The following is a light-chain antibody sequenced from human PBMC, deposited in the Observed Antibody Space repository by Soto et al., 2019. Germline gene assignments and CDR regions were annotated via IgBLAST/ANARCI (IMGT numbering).Light chain of an antibody. V-gene: IGKV1-5*01. CDR3: QQHNRYSIFT. J-gene: IGKJ3*01. CDR1: RSISSW. Sequence: IQMTQSPSTLSASVGDRVTISCRASRSISSWLAWYQQKPGKAPKLLIYDASNLESGVPSRFSGSGSGTEFSLTISSLQAADSATYYCQQHNRYSIFTFGPGTKVDIE. CDR2: DAS.